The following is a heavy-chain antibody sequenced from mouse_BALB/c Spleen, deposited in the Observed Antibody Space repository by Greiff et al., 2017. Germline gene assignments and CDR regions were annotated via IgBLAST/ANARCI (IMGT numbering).Heavy chain of an antibody. V-gene: IGHV1-82*01. CDR3: AKTTMVTWHIDY. CDR1: GYAFSSSW. CDR2: IYPGDGDT. J-gene: IGHJ2*01. Sequence: QVQLQQSGPELVKPGASVKISCKASGYAFSSSWMNWVKQRPGQGLEWIGRIYPGDGDTNYNGKFKGKATLTADKSSSTAYMQLSSLTSVDSAVYFCAKTTMVTWHIDYWGQGTTLTVSS. D-gene: IGHD2-2*01.